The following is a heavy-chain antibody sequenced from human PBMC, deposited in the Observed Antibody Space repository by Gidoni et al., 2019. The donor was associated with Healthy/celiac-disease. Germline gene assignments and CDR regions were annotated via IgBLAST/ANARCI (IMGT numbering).Heavy chain of an antibody. CDR1: GFTFSSYG. CDR2: IRYDRSNK. V-gene: IGHV3-30*02. J-gene: IGHJ4*02. CDR3: AKAAPRSTVTTVRAT. Sequence: QVQLVESGGGVVQPGGSLRLSCAASGFTFSSYGMHWVRQAPGKGVEWVAFIRYDRSNKDYAYSVKGRFTISRDNSKNTLYLQMNSLRAEDTSVYYCAKAAPRSTVTTVRATWGQGTLVTVSS. D-gene: IGHD4-4*01.